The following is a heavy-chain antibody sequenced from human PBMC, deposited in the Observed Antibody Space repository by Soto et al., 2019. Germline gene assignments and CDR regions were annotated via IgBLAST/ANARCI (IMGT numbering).Heavy chain of an antibody. CDR1: GGSISSGGNP. D-gene: IGHD4-17*01. CDR3: ARSMTTVTTNDY. J-gene: IGHJ4*02. CDR2: IYHSGST. V-gene: IGHV4-30-2*01. Sequence: QLRLQESGSGLVKPSQTLSLTCAVSGGSISSGGNPWSWIRRPPGRGLGWIGYIYHSGSTYDNPSLKSRVTIAVDRSKNQFSLKLSSVTAADTAVYYCARSMTTVTTNDYWGQGSLVTVSS.